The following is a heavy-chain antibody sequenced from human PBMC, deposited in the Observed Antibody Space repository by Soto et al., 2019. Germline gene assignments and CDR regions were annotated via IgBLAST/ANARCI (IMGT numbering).Heavy chain of an antibody. V-gene: IGHV4-59*01. CDR2: IYYSGST. J-gene: IGHJ5*02. D-gene: IGHD3-3*01. Sequence: QVQLQESGPGLVKPSETLSLTCTVSGGSISSYYWSWIRQTPGKGLEWIGYIYYSGSTNYNPSLKSRVTISVDTSKNQFSLKLSSVTASHTAVYYCARSYYDLWSGYYTGLWFDPWGQGTLVTVSS. CDR1: GGSISSYY. CDR3: ARSYYDLWSGYYTGLWFDP.